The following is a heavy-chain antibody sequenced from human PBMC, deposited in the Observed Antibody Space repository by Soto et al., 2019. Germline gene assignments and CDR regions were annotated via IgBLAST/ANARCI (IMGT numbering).Heavy chain of an antibody. J-gene: IGHJ6*02. CDR3: AKGATVTTHYQYYGMDV. CDR1: GFTFDDFA. V-gene: IGHV3-43D*04. D-gene: IGHD4-17*01. Sequence: LRLSCAASGFTFDDFAMCWVRQVPGKGLEWISLVNWGGDTTFYAESVKGRFIISRDNSKNSVYLQMNSLRSEDSAVYYCAKGATVTTHYQYYGMDVWGQGTTVTVSS. CDR2: VNWGGDTT.